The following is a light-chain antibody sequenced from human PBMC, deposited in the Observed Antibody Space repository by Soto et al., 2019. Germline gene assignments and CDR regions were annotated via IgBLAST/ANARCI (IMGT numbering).Light chain of an antibody. J-gene: IGKJ4*01. CDR2: DAS. Sequence: LVLTQSPAPLSVSPGERATLSCRASQAVGSTLAWYPQRPGQAPRLLIYDASTRATGIPHRFSGGGSGTDFTLTISSLQSDDFAVYYCQHFNKWPHMRAFGGGTKLSIK. V-gene: IGKV3-15*01. CDR1: QAVGST. CDR3: QHFNKWPHMRA.